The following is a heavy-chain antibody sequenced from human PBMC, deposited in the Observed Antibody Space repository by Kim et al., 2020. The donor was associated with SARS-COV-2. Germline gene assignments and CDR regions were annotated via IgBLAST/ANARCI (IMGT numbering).Heavy chain of an antibody. D-gene: IGHD3-3*01. CDR1: GGSISSGGYY. J-gene: IGHJ5*02. CDR3: ARAMGITIFGVVIVNWFDP. V-gene: IGHV4-31*03. CDR2: IYYSGST. Sequence: TLSLTCTVSGGSISSGGYYWSWLRQHPGKGLEWIGYIYYSGSTYYNPSLKSRVTISVDTSKNQFSLKLSSVTAADTAVYYCARAMGITIFGVVIVNWFDPWGQGTLVTVSS.